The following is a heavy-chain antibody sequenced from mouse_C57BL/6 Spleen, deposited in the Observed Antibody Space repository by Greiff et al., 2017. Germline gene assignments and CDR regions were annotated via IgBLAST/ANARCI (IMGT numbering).Heavy chain of an antibody. D-gene: IGHD1-1*01. J-gene: IGHJ4*01. CDR3: ARYGYGSSYLYYAMDY. CDR1: GFTFTDYY. Sequence: EVQVVESGGGLVQPGGSLSLSCAASGFTFTDYYMSWVRQPPGKALEWLGFIRNKANGYTTEYSASVKGRFTISRDNSQSILYLQMNALRAEDSATYYCARYGYGSSYLYYAMDYWGQGTSVTVSS. V-gene: IGHV7-3*01. CDR2: IRNKANGYTT.